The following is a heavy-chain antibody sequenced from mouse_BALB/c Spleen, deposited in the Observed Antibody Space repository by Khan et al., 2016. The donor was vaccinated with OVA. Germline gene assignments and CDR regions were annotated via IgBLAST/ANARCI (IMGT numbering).Heavy chain of an antibody. D-gene: IGHD1-1*01. J-gene: IGHJ3*01. Sequence: EVMLVESGGDLVKPEGSLKLSCAASGFTFSTYGMSWVRQTPDKRLEWVATISSGGSYTYYPDSVQGRLTISRDNAKNTLYLQMSSLKSEDTAMFYCARLAYYYDSEGFAYWGQGTLVTVSA. CDR3: ARLAYYYDSEGFAY. CDR2: ISSGGSYT. V-gene: IGHV5-6*01. CDR1: GFTFSTYG.